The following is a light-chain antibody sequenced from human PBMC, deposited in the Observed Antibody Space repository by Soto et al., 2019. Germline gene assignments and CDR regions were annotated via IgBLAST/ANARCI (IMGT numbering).Light chain of an antibody. CDR1: QSILKSSIKKNS. Sequence: DIVMTQSPDSLAVSLGERATIKCRSSQSILKSSIKKNSLAWYQQKPGQPPRLLIYWASTRDSGVPDRFSGSGSGTDFTLTITRLQAEDVAVYYCQQYYSSSLTFGGGTKVVIK. V-gene: IGKV4-1*01. J-gene: IGKJ4*01. CDR2: WAS. CDR3: QQYYSSSLT.